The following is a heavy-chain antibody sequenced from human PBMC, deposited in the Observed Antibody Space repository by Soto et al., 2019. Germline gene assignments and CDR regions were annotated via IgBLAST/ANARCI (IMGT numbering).Heavy chain of an antibody. D-gene: IGHD2-2*01. Sequence: QVQLVQSGAEVKKPGSSVKVSCKASGGTFSSYTISWVRQAPGQGLEWMGRIIPILGIANYAQKFQGRVTITADKSTSTAYMELSSLRSDDNAVYYCARTIIVVPDAYYYYYGMDVWGQGTTVTVSS. CDR1: GGTFSSYT. J-gene: IGHJ6*02. CDR2: IIPILGIA. V-gene: IGHV1-69*02. CDR3: ARTIIVVPDAYYYYYGMDV.